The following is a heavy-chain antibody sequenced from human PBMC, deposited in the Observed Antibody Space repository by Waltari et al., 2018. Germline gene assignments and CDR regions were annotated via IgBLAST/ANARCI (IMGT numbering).Heavy chain of an antibody. V-gene: IGHV3-72*01. CDR1: GFTFSDHY. CDR2: SREKASSYST. CDR3: ARVTTDTATVDY. Sequence: EVQLVESGGGVVQPGGSLRLSCAASGFTFSDHYMDWVRQAPVKGREWGCRSREKASSYSTEYAASVKVRFTSSRDDSKNSLYLQMNSLKTEDTGVYFCARVTTDTATVDYWGQGALVTVSS. J-gene: IGHJ4*02. D-gene: IGHD5-18*01.